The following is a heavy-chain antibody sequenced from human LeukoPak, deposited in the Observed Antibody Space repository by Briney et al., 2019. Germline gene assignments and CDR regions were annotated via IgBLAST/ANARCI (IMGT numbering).Heavy chain of an antibody. D-gene: IGHD1-14*01. Sequence: PSETLSLTCTVSGGSIKSHFWSWVRQPPGKRLEWIGYIFHSGSTNYNPSLRSRATISVDTSKNQFSLRLTSVTAADTAVYYCVRTNPWDLTYYFDYWGQGTLVTVSS. CDR2: IFHSGST. CDR3: VRTNPWDLTYYFDY. J-gene: IGHJ4*02. V-gene: IGHV4-59*11. CDR1: GGSIKSHF.